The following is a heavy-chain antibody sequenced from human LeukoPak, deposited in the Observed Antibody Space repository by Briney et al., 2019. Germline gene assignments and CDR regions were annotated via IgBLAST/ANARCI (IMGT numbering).Heavy chain of an antibody. D-gene: IGHD6-13*01. V-gene: IGHV4-39*01. CDR2: IYYGGST. J-gene: IGHJ4*02. CDR1: GGSISISSYY. CDR3: ARALYSPTYSGWDQGMYYFDY. Sequence: SETLSLTCTVSGGSISISSYYRGWIRQPPGKGLEWIGSIYYGGSTYYNPSLKSRVTISVDTSKNQFSLRLSSVTATDTAVYYCARALYSPTYSGWDQGMYYFDYWGQGTLVTVSS.